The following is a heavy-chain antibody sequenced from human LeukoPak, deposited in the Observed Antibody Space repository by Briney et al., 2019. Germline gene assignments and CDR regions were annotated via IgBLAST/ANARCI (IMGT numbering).Heavy chain of an antibody. Sequence: GGSLRLSCAASGFTFSSDEMNWVRQAPEKGLQWISYINTDGGSIYYADSVKGRFTISRDNAKNSLYLQMNSLRAEDTAVYYCARGYDSWDSWGQGTLVTVSS. CDR3: ARGYDSWDS. CDR2: INTDGGSI. J-gene: IGHJ4*02. D-gene: IGHD3-16*01. CDR1: GFTFSSDE. V-gene: IGHV3-48*03.